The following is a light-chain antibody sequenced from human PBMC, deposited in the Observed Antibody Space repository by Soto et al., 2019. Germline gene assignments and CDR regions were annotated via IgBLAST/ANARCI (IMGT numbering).Light chain of an antibody. CDR1: QSISRY. Sequence: IVLTQSPGTLSLSPGERTTLSCRASQSISRYLAWYQQKPGQGPRLLIYGASSRATGTPDRFSGSGSGTDFTLTINRLEPEDFDLYYCQQYGSSPPAFGQGTKVDIK. CDR3: QQYGSSPPA. J-gene: IGKJ1*01. V-gene: IGKV3-20*01. CDR2: GAS.